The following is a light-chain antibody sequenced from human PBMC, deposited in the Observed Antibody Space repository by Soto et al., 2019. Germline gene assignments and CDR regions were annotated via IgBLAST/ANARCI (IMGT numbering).Light chain of an antibody. CDR1: QSVSSY. V-gene: IGKV3-11*01. Sequence: EIVLTQSPATLSLSPGERATLSCRASQSVSSYLAWYRQKPGQAPRLLIYDASNRATGIPARFSGSGSGTDFSLTISSLDPEDFAVYYCQQRSNWPRTFGQGTKVDIK. J-gene: IGKJ1*01. CDR2: DAS. CDR3: QQRSNWPRT.